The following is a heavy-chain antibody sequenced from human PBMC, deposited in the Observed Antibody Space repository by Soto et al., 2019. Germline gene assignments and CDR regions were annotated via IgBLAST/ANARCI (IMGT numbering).Heavy chain of an antibody. CDR3: AMVDVYVTPSPQDV. J-gene: IGHJ6*02. V-gene: IGHV1-18*01. CDR2: ISTYNGNT. CDR1: GYTFTSYG. D-gene: IGHD3-16*01. Sequence: ASVKVSCKASGYTFTSYGISWVRQAPGQGLEWMGWISTYNGNTKYAQKLQGRVTITADKSTSTAYMELSSLRSEDTAVYYCAMVDVYVTPSPQDVWGQGTTVTVSS.